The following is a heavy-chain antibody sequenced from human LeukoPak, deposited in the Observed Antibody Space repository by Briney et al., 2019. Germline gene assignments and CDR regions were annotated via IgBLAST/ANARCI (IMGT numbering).Heavy chain of an antibody. CDR3: ARASPYYDILTGSTAMGWFDP. J-gene: IGHJ5*02. D-gene: IGHD3-9*01. CDR1: GYTFTSYD. V-gene: IGHV1-18*01. CDR2: ISAYNGNT. Sequence: ASVKVSCKASGYTFTSYDINWVRQATGQGLEWMGWISAYNGNTNYAQKLQGRVTMTTDTSTSTAYMELRSLRSDDTAVYYCARASPYYDILTGSTAMGWFDPWGQGTLVTVSS.